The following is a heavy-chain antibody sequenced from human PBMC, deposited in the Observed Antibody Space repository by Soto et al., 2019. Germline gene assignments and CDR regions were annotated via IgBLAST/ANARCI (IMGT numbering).Heavy chain of an antibody. J-gene: IGHJ3*02. V-gene: IGHV3-23*01. Sequence: WGSLGLSCAASGFTFSSYAMSWVRQALGKGLAWVSAISGSGGSTYYADSVKGRFTISRDNSKNMLYLQMKSLRAEDTAVYYCAKVFFSRDGYNCFLAAPGAFDIWGQGTMVTVSS. CDR3: AKVFFSRDGYNCFLAAPGAFDI. D-gene: IGHD5-12*01. CDR1: GFTFSSYA. CDR2: ISGSGGST.